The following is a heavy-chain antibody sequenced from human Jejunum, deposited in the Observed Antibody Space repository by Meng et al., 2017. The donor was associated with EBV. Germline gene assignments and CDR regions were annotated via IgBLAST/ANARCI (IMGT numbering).Heavy chain of an antibody. CDR1: GFNCSSYG. D-gene: IGHD1-7*01. Sequence: VQLVGWGGGVFQTGMSLRFSCAASGFNCSSYGIHWVRQAPGKGLEWVAGVSNDGSIKYYADSVKGRFTISKDNSKNTVYLQMSSRAEDTAVYYCARWNGNYKVGFYMDDWGQGTLVTVSS. CDR3: ARWNGNYKVGFYMDD. CDR2: VSNDGSIK. V-gene: IGHV3-30*03. J-gene: IGHJ4*02.